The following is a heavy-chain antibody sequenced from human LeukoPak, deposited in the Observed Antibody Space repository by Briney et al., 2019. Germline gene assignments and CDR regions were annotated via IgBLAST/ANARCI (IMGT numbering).Heavy chain of an antibody. CDR3: ARQPVTTFGSYYYGMDV. CDR1: GGSISSYY. J-gene: IGHJ6*02. V-gene: IGHV4-59*01. CDR2: IYYSGST. D-gene: IGHD3-10*02. Sequence: SETLSLTCTVSGGSISSYYWSWIRQPPGKGLEWIGYIYYSGSTNYNPSLKSRVTISVDTSKNQFSLKLSSVTAVDTAVYYCARQPVTTFGSYYYGMDVWGQGTTVAVSS.